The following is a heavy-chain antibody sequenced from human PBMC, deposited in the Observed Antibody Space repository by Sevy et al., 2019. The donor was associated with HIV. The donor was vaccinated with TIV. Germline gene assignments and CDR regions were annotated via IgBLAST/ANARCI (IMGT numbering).Heavy chain of an antibody. Sequence: VSCKASGDTIRNYGINWVRQAPGQGLEWMGRVIPIFGTPEYAQKFQGRVTITADEFTSAAYMELSSLRSEDTAVYYCAGSDSGTYYTLDYWGQGTLVTVSS. D-gene: IGHD3-10*01. V-gene: IGHV1-69*15. CDR2: VIPIFGTP. CDR1: GDTIRNYG. J-gene: IGHJ4*02. CDR3: AGSDSGTYYTLDY.